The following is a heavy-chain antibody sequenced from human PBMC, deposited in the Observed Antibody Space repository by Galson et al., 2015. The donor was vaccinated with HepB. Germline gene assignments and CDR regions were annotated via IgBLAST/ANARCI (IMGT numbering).Heavy chain of an antibody. Sequence: YLRLSCAASGFTFRNYSMNWVRQAPGQGLEWVSYISSSGTTIYYADSVKGRFTFYRDDARNSLYLQINGLRAEDTAVFYCAGGSPFSQHYFHYWGQGALVTVS. CDR3: AGGSPFSQHYFHY. V-gene: IGHV3-48*01. D-gene: IGHD2-15*01. CDR1: GFTFRNYS. CDR2: ISSSGTTI. J-gene: IGHJ4*02.